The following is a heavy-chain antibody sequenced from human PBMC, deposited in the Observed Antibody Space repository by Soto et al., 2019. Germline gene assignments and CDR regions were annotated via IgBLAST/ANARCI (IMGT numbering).Heavy chain of an antibody. CDR2: MSHSGGT. J-gene: IGHJ3*02. CDR3: ARVERGTATTVVDAFDI. Sequence: SESLSLTCAVFGGSVNSGNYYWSWIRQPPGKGLEWIGEMSHSGGTHFNPSLKSRVTISVDTSKNQFSLKMSSVTAADTALYYCARVERGTATTVVDAFDIWGPGTMVTVSS. V-gene: IGHV4-61*01. CDR1: GGSVNSGNYY. D-gene: IGHD1-1*01.